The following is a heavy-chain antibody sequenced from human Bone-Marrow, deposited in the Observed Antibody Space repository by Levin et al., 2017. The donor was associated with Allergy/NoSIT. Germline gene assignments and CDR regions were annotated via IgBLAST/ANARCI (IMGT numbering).Heavy chain of an antibody. CDR1: GFTLSSYA. CDR3: AKTNNWFEDY. Sequence: HSGGSLRLSCAASGFTLSSYAMTWVRQAPGKGLEWVSAISSGGGGTFYADSVKGRFTLSRDTSKSTLYLEMNSLRVEDTAIYYCAKTNNWFEDYWGQGTLVTVSS. V-gene: IGHV3-23*01. J-gene: IGHJ4*02. D-gene: IGHD1-1*01. CDR2: ISSGGGGT.